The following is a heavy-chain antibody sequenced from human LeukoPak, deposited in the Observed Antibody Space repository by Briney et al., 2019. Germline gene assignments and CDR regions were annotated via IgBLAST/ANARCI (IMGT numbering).Heavy chain of an antibody. J-gene: IGHJ6*03. D-gene: IGHD6-13*01. Sequence: ASVKVSCKASGYTFTSYYMHWVRQAPGQGLEWMGWINPNSGGTNYAQKFQGRVTMTRDTSISTAYMELSRLRSDDTAVYYCARDPPRIAAAGRNYYYYYMDVWGKGTTVTVSS. CDR1: GYTFTSYY. V-gene: IGHV1-2*02. CDR2: INPNSGGT. CDR3: ARDPPRIAAAGRNYYYYYMDV.